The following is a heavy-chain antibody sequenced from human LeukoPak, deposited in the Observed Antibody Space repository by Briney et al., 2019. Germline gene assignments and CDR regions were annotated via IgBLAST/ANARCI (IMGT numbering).Heavy chain of an antibody. J-gene: IGHJ5*02. D-gene: IGHD3-10*01. CDR2: ISGSGGST. CDR3: AKMALYYGSGSYNWFDP. Sequence: PGGSLRLSCAASGFTFSSYAMSWVRQAPGKGPEWVSAISGSGGSTYYADSVKGRFTISRDNSKNTLYLQMNSLRAEDTAVYYCAKMALYYGSGSYNWFDPWGQGTLVTVSS. V-gene: IGHV3-23*01. CDR1: GFTFSSYA.